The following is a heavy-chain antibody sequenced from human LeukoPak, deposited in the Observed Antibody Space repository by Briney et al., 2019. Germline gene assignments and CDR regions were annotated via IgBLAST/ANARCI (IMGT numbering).Heavy chain of an antibody. CDR3: ARESGYSYGLAGFFDY. D-gene: IGHD5-18*01. CDR2: IYSDGRV. V-gene: IGHV3-53*01. Sequence: GGSLRLSCAASGFTDISNYMSWVRQAPGKGLDWVSVIYSDGRVHYADSVKGRFTISRDDSKNTLYLQMNSLRAEDTAVYYCARESGYSYGLAGFFDYWGQGTLATVSS. J-gene: IGHJ4*02. CDR1: GFTDISNY.